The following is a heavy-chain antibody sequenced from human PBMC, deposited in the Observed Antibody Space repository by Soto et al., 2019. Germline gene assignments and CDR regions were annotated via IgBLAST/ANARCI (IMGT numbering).Heavy chain of an antibody. V-gene: IGHV1-46*01. Sequence: QVQLVQSGAEVKEPGASVKASCKASGYTFSTYYIHWVRQAPGQGLEWMGRIDPAGGSTSYAQKFQGRVTMTRDTSTSTVYMELNSLRSEDTAVYYCARNVNSGLDYWGQGTLVTISS. D-gene: IGHD1-26*01. CDR2: IDPAGGST. J-gene: IGHJ4*02. CDR3: ARNVNSGLDY. CDR1: GYTFSTYY.